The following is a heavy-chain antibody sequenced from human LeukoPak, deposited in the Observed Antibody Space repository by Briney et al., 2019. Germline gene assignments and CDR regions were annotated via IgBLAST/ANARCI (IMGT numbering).Heavy chain of an antibody. CDR2: IYYSGST. CDR1: GGSISSYY. D-gene: IGHD3-3*01. Sequence: PSETLSLTCTVSGGSISSYYWSWIRQPPGKGLEWIGYIYYSGSTNYNPSLKSRVTISVDTSKNQFSLKLSSVTAADTAVYYCARDRNTIFGPYAFDIWGQGTMVTVSS. J-gene: IGHJ3*02. CDR3: ARDRNTIFGPYAFDI. V-gene: IGHV4-59*01.